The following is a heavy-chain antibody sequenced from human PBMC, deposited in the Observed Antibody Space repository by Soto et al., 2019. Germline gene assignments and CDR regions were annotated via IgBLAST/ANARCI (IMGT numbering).Heavy chain of an antibody. CDR3: ARSLAARPIYGMDV. Sequence: SETLSLTCAVYGGSFSGYYWSWIRQPPGKGLEWIGEINHSGSTNYNPSLKSRVTISVDTSKNQFSLKLSSVTAADTAVYYCARSLAARPIYGMDVWGHGTTVTVSS. CDR1: GGSFSGYY. CDR2: INHSGST. D-gene: IGHD6-6*01. J-gene: IGHJ6*02. V-gene: IGHV4-34*01.